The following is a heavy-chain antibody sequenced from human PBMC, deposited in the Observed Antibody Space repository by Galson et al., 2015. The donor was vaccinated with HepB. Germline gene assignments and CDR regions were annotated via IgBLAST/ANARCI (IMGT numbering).Heavy chain of an antibody. J-gene: IGHJ4*02. CDR1: GGSFSGYY. V-gene: IGHV4-34*01. CDR2: INHSGST. CDR3: ARRGQLYSSSWSLPFDY. Sequence: LSLTCAVYGGSFSGYYWSWIRQPPGKGLEWIGEINHSGSTNYNPSLKSRVTISVDTSKNQFSLKLSSVTAADTAVYYCARRGQLYSSSWSLPFDYWGQGTLVTVSS. D-gene: IGHD6-13*01.